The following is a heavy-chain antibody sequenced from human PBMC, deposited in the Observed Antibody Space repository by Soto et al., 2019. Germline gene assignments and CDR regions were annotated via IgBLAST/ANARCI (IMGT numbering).Heavy chain of an antibody. CDR3: AKDMTLYGDYVSAVDY. CDR2: ISGSGGST. Sequence: HPGGSLRLSFAASGFTFSGYAMSGVRQAPGKGLEWVSAISGSGGSTYYADSVKGRFTISRDNSKNTLYLQMNSLRAEDTAVYYCAKDMTLYGDYVSAVDYWGQGTLVTVSS. D-gene: IGHD4-17*01. J-gene: IGHJ4*02. V-gene: IGHV3-23*01. CDR1: GFTFSGYA.